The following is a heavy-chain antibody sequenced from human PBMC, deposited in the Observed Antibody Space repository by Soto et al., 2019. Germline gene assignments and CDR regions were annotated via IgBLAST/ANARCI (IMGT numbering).Heavy chain of an antibody. J-gene: IGHJ6*02. V-gene: IGHV4-34*01. D-gene: IGHD3-9*01. CDR2: INHSGST. Sequence: SETLSLTCAVYGGSFSGYYWSWIRQPPGRGLEWIGEINHSGSTNYNPSLKSRVTISVDTSKNQFSLKLSSVTAADTAVYYCARVSGTYYDILTGYRGTTYYYYYGMDVWGQGTTVTVSS. CDR1: GGSFSGYY. CDR3: ARVSGTYYDILTGYRGTTYYYYYGMDV.